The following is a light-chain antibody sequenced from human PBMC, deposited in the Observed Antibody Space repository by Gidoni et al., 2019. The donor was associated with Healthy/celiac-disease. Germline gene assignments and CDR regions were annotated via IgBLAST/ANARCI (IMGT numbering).Light chain of an antibody. Sequence: EIVMTQSPSTLSVSPGERVTLSCRASQSVSSNLAWYQQKPGQAPRLLIYGASTRATGIPARFSGSGSGTEFTLTISSLQSEDFAVYYCQQYNNWPWTFGRGTKVEIK. V-gene: IGKV3-15*01. CDR2: GAS. CDR1: QSVSSN. CDR3: QQYNNWPWT. J-gene: IGKJ1*01.